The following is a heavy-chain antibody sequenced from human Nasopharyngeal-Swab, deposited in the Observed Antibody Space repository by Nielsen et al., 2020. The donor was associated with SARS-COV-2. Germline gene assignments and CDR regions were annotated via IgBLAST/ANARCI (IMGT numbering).Heavy chain of an antibody. Sequence: GSLRLSCAVYGRSFSGYYWSWIRQPPGKGLEWIGEINHSGSTNYNPSLKSRVTISVDTSKNQFSLKLSSVTAADTAVYYCARSRGYSYGRNFDYWGQGTLVTVSS. J-gene: IGHJ4*02. CDR3: ARSRGYSYGRNFDY. CDR1: GRSFSGYY. V-gene: IGHV4-34*01. D-gene: IGHD5-18*01. CDR2: INHSGST.